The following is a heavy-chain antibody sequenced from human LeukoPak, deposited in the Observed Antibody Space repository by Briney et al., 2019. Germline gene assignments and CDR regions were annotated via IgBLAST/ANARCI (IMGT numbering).Heavy chain of an antibody. CDR1: GYTFTSYY. Sequence: ASVKVSCKASGYTFTSYYMHWVRQAPGQGLEWMGIINPSGGSTSYAQKFQGRVTMTRDTSTSTVYMELSSLRSEDTAVYYCARVVFYGDYGEGFDYWGQGTLVTVSS. D-gene: IGHD4-17*01. CDR3: ARVVFYGDYGEGFDY. J-gene: IGHJ4*02. V-gene: IGHV1-46*01. CDR2: INPSGGST.